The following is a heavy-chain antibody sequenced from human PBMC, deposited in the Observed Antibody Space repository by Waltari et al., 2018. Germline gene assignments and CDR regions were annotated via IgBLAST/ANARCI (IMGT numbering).Heavy chain of an antibody. V-gene: IGHV4-34*01. CDR2: INHSGST. Sequence: QVQLQQWGAGLLKPSETLSLTCAVYGGSFSGYYWSWIRQPPGKGLEWIGEINHSGSTNYNPSLKSRVTISVDTSKNQFSLKLSSVTAADTAVYYCARGYCSGGSCYVKSAHTPGFDYWGQGTLVTVSS. J-gene: IGHJ4*02. CDR1: GGSFSGYY. CDR3: ARGYCSGGSCYVKSAHTPGFDY. D-gene: IGHD2-15*01.